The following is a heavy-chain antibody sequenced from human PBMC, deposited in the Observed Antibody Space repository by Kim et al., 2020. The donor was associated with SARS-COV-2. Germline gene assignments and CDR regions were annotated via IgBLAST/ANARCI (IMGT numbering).Heavy chain of an antibody. D-gene: IGHD6-19*01. Sequence: NTRYYRKSQARVTITRATSAPTAYLGLSGLRSEDTAVYYCAREAVAGSFDHWGQGTLVTVSS. CDR2: NT. CDR3: AREAVAGSFDH. V-gene: IGHV1-3*01. J-gene: IGHJ4*02.